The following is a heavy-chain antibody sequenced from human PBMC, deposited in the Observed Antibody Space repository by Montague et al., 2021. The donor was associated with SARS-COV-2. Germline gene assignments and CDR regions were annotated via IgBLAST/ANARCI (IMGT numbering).Heavy chain of an antibody. CDR2: INHSGST. D-gene: IGHD3-22*01. CDR1: GGSFSGYY. J-gene: IGHJ5*02. V-gene: IGHV4-34*01. CDR3: ARGPGITMIVVVITDIWFDP. Sequence: SETLSLTCAVYGGSFSGYYWSWIRQPPGKGLEWIGEINHSGSTNYNPSLKSRVTISVDTSKNKFSLKLSSVTAADTAVYYCARGPGITMIVVVITDIWFDPWGQGALVTVSS.